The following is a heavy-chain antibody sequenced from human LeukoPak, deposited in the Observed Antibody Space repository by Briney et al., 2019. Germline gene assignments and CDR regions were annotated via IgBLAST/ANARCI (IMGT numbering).Heavy chain of an antibody. Sequence: GGSLRLSCAASGFTFSSYAMHWVRQAPGKGLEWVAVISYDGSDYYADSVKGRFTISRDNSRDTLYLEMNSLRAEDRAVYYCAAGSIAAAGGSGYWGQGTLVTVSS. J-gene: IGHJ4*02. CDR3: AAGSIAAAGGSGY. V-gene: IGHV3-30-3*01. CDR2: ISYDGSD. D-gene: IGHD6-13*01. CDR1: GFTFSSYA.